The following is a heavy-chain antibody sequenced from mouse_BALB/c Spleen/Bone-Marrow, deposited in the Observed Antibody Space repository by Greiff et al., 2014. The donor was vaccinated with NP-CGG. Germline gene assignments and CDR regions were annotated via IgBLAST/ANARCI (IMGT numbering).Heavy chain of an antibody. D-gene: IGHD1-1*01. CDR2: IYPVSGET. V-gene: IGHV1-11*01. J-gene: IGHJ4*01. Sequence: VQLQQSGAELASPGASVTLSCKASGYTFTDHIMNWVKKRPGQGLEWIGRIYPVSGETNYNQKFMGKATFSVDRSSSTVYMVXXXLTSEDPAVYYCGRGNYGSSYAMDYWGQGTSVTVSS. CDR3: GRGNYGSSYAMDY. CDR1: GYTFTDHI.